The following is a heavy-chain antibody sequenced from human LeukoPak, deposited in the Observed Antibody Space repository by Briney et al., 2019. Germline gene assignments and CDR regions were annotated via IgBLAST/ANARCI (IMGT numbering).Heavy chain of an antibody. V-gene: IGHV3-43*02. CDR1: GFTFDDYA. J-gene: IGHJ4*02. CDR3: AKEQDTNWGFDY. CDR2: ISGDGGRP. D-gene: IGHD7-27*01. Sequence: GGSLRLSCAASGFTFDDYAMYWVRQDPGKGLEWVSLISGDGGRPYYADSVTGRFTISRDNSKNSLYLQMNSLRTEDTALYYCAKEQDTNWGFDYWGQGTLVTVSS.